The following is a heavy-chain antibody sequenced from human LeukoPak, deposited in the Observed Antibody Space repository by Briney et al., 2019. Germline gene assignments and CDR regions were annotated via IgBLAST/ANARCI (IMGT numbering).Heavy chain of an antibody. V-gene: IGHV1-69*01. CDR3: ARGNYYYDSSGHLAPHYFDY. D-gene: IGHD3-22*01. CDR2: IILIFGTA. Sequence: SVKVSCKASGFSFTCSAVQWVRQAPGQGLEWVGGIILIFGTANYAQEFQGRVTITADESTSTAYMELSSLRSEDTAVYYCARGNYYYDSSGHLAPHYFDYWGQGTLVTVSS. CDR1: GFSFTCSA. J-gene: IGHJ4*02.